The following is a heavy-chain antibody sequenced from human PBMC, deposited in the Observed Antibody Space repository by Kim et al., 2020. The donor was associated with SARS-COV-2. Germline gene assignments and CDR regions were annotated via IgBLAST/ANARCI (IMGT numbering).Heavy chain of an antibody. D-gene: IGHD3-10*01. J-gene: IGHJ3*01. CDR3: AKDLRKTNMVRGFIMRSTFDV. V-gene: IGHV3-23*01. CDR2: ISAGGDVT. CDR1: GFAFNNHA. Sequence: GGSLRLSCAASGFAFNNHAMHWVRQTPGKRLEWVSSISAGGDVTYYADSLKGRFTISRDNSRNTLSLQMTSLRTEDTATYYCAKDLRKTNMVRGFIMRSTFDVWGQGTMVTVSS.